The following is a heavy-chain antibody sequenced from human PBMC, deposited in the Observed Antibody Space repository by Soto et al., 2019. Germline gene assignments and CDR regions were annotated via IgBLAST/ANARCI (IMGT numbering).Heavy chain of an antibody. D-gene: IGHD2-15*01. J-gene: IGHJ1*01. Sequence: EVQLVESGGGLVQPGGSLRLSCAASGFILSDYFMDWVRQAPGKGLEWVGRISDKASRDTTQYAASVKGRFSISRDDSKSSVFLQMSSLKIEDTAFYYCCGGAGGRAPFQHWSQGTLVTVSS. CDR1: GFILSDYF. CDR3: CGGAGGRAPFQH. V-gene: IGHV3-72*01. CDR2: ISDKASRDTT.